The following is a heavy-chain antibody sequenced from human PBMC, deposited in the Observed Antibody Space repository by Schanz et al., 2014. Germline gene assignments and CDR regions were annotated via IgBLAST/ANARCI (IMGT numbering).Heavy chain of an antibody. Sequence: VHLVESGGGVVQPGRSLRLSCAASGFTLSSYGMHWVRQAPGKGLEWVAFINSDGTKRFYADSVKSRITISRDNSRNTLYLQMNSLRAEDTAVYYCARDGYSVVVISPTESFDIWGQGTMVTVSP. CDR3: ARDGYSVVVISPTESFDI. D-gene: IGHD2-21*01. CDR2: INSDGTKR. J-gene: IGHJ3*02. CDR1: GFTLSSYG. V-gene: IGHV3-33*08.